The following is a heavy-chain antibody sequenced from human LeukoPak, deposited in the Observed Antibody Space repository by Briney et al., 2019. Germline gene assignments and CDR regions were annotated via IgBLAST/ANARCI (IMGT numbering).Heavy chain of an antibody. Sequence: PGGSLRLSCAASGFTVSSNYMSWVCQAPGKGLEWVSVIYSGGSTYYADSVKGRFTISRDNSKNTLYLQMNSLRAEDTAVYYCARVGYDSSGYYYYYYMDVWGKGTTVTVSS. CDR2: IYSGGST. D-gene: IGHD3-22*01. V-gene: IGHV3-66*02. CDR1: GFTVSSNY. CDR3: ARVGYDSSGYYYYYYMDV. J-gene: IGHJ6*03.